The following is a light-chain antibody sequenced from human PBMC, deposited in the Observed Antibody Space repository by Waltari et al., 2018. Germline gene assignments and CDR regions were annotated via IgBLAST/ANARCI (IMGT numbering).Light chain of an antibody. Sequence: SYDLTQPLSVSVALGQTARITCGGNNIGSKNVHWYQQKPGQAPVFVIYRDSTRPSGIPERVSGTNSGNTATLTISGAQAGDEADYHCHVWGSGTGVFGGGTKLTVL. CDR1: NIGSKN. J-gene: IGLJ3*02. V-gene: IGLV3-9*01. CDR3: HVWGSGTGV. CDR2: RDS.